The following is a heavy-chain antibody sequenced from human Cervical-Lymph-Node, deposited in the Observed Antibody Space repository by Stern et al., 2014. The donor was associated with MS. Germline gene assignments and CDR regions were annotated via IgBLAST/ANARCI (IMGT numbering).Heavy chain of an antibody. V-gene: IGHV3-30-3*01. CDR3: ARGGRGVGLEY. Sequence: VQLVESEGGVVQPGRSLSLSCVASGFSFSTYAMHWVRQAPGKGLEWVAFVSYDGTQRNSTDSVKARFTISRDNSKNTLYLHMHSLRDEDTAVYFCARGGRGVGLEYWGQGALVTVSS. CDR1: GFSFSTYA. J-gene: IGHJ4*02. D-gene: IGHD3-10*01. CDR2: VSYDGTQR.